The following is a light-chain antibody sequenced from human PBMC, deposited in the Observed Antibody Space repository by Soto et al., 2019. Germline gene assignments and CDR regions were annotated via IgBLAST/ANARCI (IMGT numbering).Light chain of an antibody. CDR3: ATWDDSLNGRV. CDR2: GNN. CDR1: SSNIRSNT. Sequence: QSILTQPPSASGTPGQRVTISCSGSSSNIRSNTVNWYQQLPGTAPKLLIYGNNQRPSGVPDRFSASESGTSASLAISGRQSDDEADYYCATWDDSLNGRVFGGGTKLTVL. V-gene: IGLV1-44*01. J-gene: IGLJ3*02.